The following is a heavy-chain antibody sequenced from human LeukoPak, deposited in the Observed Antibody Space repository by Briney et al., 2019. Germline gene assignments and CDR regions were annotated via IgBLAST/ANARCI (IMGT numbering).Heavy chain of an antibody. J-gene: IGHJ3*02. Sequence: GGSLRLSCAASGFTFDDYAMHWVRQAPGKGLEWVSGISWNSGSIGYADSVKGRFTISRDNAKNSLYLQMNSLRAEDTALYYCAKDLYSSGWHDAFDIWGQGTMVTVSS. CDR2: ISWNSGSI. CDR1: GFTFDDYA. CDR3: AKDLYSSGWHDAFDI. D-gene: IGHD6-19*01. V-gene: IGHV3-9*01.